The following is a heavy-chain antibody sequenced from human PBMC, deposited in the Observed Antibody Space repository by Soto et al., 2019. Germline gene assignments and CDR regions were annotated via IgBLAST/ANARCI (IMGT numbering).Heavy chain of an antibody. CDR3: ARARRITRGYDFWSGPSAFDF. CDR1: GGSISSYY. CDR2: IYYSGST. J-gene: IGHJ3*01. D-gene: IGHD3-3*01. V-gene: IGHV4-59*01. Sequence: SETLSLTCTVSGGSISSYYWSWIRQPPGKGLEWIGYIYYSGSTNYNPSLKSRVTISVDTSKNQFSLKLSSVTAADTAVYYCARARRITRGYDFWSGPSAFDFWGQGTMVTVSS.